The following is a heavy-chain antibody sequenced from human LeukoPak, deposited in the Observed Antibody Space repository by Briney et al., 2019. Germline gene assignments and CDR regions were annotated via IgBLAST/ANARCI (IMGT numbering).Heavy chain of an antibody. CDR1: GGYISSSSYY. J-gene: IGHJ4*02. CDR2: IYYSGST. V-gene: IGHV4-39*01. CDR3: ARFPDYCYDRSGAGDY. Sequence: SETLSLTCTVSGGYISSSSYYWGWIRQPPGKGLEWIGSIYYSGSTYYNPSLKSRVTISVDTSKNQFSLKLSSVTAADTAVYYCARFPDYCYDRSGAGDYWGQGTLVTVSS. D-gene: IGHD3-22*01.